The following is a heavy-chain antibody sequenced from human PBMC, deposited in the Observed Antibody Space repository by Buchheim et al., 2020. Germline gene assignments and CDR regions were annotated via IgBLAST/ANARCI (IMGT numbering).Heavy chain of an antibody. CDR3: IFGLAGDY. CDR1: GFTFSSYW. V-gene: IGHV3-7*01. J-gene: IGHJ4*02. D-gene: IGHD3/OR15-3a*01. Sequence: EVQLVESGGDLVQPGGSLRLSCAASGFTFSSYWMTWVRQAPGKGLEWVANIKPDGSDRYYVDSVKGRFTISRDNAKNSLYLQMNSLRVEDTAVYFCIFGLAGDYWGQGTL. CDR2: IKPDGSDR.